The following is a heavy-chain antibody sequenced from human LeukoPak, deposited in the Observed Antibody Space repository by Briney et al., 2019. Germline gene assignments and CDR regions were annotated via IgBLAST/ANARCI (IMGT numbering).Heavy chain of an antibody. Sequence: GESLRLSCTASGFTFSNFWMGWIRQAPGKGLEWVANIKQDETEKFYLGSVKGRFTISRDNAKNSLYLQMNSLRVEDTALYYCAKRHGYSSSHIDYWGQGTLVTVSS. J-gene: IGHJ4*02. V-gene: IGHV3-7*03. CDR3: AKRHGYSSSHIDY. D-gene: IGHD6-13*01. CDR1: GFTFSNFW. CDR2: IKQDETEK.